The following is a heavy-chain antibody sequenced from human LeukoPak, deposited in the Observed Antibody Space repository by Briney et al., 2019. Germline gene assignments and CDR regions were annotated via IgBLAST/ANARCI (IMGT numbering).Heavy chain of an antibody. D-gene: IGHD5-18*01. Sequence: SETLSLTCTVSGDSISTNYWSWIRQPPGKGLEWIGYIYYSGSTNYNPSLKSRVTISVDTSKNQFSLKLSSVTAADTAVHYCARDRGYSYLNWFDPWGQGTLVTVSS. CDR1: GDSISTNY. CDR2: IYYSGST. V-gene: IGHV4-59*01. CDR3: ARDRGYSYLNWFDP. J-gene: IGHJ5*02.